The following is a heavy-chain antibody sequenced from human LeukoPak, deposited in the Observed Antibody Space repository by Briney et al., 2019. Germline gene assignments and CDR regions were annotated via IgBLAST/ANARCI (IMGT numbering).Heavy chain of an antibody. V-gene: IGHV3-21*01. D-gene: IGHD3-16*01. J-gene: IGHJ4*02. Sequence: GGSLRLSCAASGFTFSAYTMSWVRQAPGKGLEWVSSFTSSSSSIYYADTVKGRFTISRDNAKNSLYLQLSSLGAEDTAVYYCARGWGSYYFDSWGQGTLVTVSS. CDR3: ARGWGSYYFDS. CDR1: GFTFSAYT. CDR2: FTSSSSSI.